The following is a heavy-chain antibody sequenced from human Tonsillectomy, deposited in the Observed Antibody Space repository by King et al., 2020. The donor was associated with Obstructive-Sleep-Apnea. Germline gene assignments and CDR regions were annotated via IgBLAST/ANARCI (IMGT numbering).Heavy chain of an antibody. J-gene: IGHJ4*02. D-gene: IGHD3-3*01. CDR1: GYRFTSYW. CDR3: ARRPYYDLHTVFDY. CDR2: IYPGDSDT. V-gene: IGHV5-51*01. Sequence: VQLVESGAEVKKPGESLKISCKGSGYRFTSYWIAWVRQMPGKGLGGMGVIYPGDSDTRYSTAFQGQVTISADKSISTDYLQWSSLKASDTAMYYCARRPYYDLHTVFDYWGQGTLVTVSS.